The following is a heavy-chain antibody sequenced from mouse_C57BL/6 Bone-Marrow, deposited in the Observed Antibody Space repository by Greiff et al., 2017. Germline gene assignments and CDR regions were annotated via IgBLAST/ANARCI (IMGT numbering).Heavy chain of an antibody. V-gene: IGHV1-7*01. CDR1: GYTFTSYW. CDR2: INPSSGYT. Sequence: QVQLQQSGAELAKPGASVKLSCKASGYTFTSYWMHWVKQRPGQGLEWIGYINPSSGYTKYNQKFKDKATLTADKSSSPAYMQLSSLTYEDSAVYYCVYGNYPYYAMDYWGQGTSVTVSS. J-gene: IGHJ4*01. D-gene: IGHD2-1*01. CDR3: VYGNYPYYAMDY.